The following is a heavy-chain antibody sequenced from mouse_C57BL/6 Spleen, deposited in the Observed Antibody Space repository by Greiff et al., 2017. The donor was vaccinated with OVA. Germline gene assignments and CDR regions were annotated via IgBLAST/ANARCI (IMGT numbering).Heavy chain of an antibody. CDR1: GYSITSGYY. J-gene: IGHJ4*01. CDR2: ISYDGSN. V-gene: IGHV3-6*01. CDR3: ARDREGYAMDY. Sequence: EVQLQESGPGLVKPSQSLSLTCSVTGYSITSGYYWNWIRQFPGNKLEWMGYISYDGSNNYNPSLKNRISITRDTSKNQFFLKLNSVTTEDTATYYCARDREGYAMDYWGQGTSVTVSS.